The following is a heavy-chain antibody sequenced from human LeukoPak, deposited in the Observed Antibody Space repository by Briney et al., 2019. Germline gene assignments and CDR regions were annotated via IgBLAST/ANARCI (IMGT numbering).Heavy chain of an antibody. V-gene: IGHV3-48*01. CDR2: ISSGSTTI. D-gene: IGHD2-2*01. CDR3: ARGRYCSSTGCYDAFDY. J-gene: IGHJ4*02. CDR1: GFTLSSYG. Sequence: GGSLRLSCAASGFTLSSYGLNWVRQAPGKGLEWISYISSGSTTIYYADSVKGRFTISRDNAKNSLYLQMNSLRAEDTAVYYCARGRYCSSTGCYDAFDYWGQGTLVTVSS.